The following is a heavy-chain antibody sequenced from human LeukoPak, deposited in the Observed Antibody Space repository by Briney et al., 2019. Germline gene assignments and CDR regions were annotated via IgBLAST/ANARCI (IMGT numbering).Heavy chain of an antibody. J-gene: IGHJ3*02. CDR1: GFTVSSNY. V-gene: IGHV3-49*04. CDR3: TSQTGEVRGVGLFRDI. Sequence: GGSLRLSCAASGFTVSSNYMSWVRQAPGKGLEWVGFIRSKAYGGTTEYAASVKGRFTISRDDSKSIAYLQMNSLKTEDTAVYYCTSQTGEVRGVGLFRDIWGQGTMVTVSS. CDR2: IRSKAYGGTT. D-gene: IGHD3-10*01.